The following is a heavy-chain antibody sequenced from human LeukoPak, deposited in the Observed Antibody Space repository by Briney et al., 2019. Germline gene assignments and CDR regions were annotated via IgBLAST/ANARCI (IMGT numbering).Heavy chain of an antibody. Sequence: SETLSLTCTVSGGSISSGSYYWSWIRQPAGKGLEWIGRIYASGSTNYNPSLKSRVTISVDTSKNQFSLKLSSVTAADTAVYFCARATMRYCSSTSCYEDYWGQGTLVTVSS. CDR1: GGSISSGSYY. J-gene: IGHJ4*02. CDR2: IYASGST. D-gene: IGHD2-2*01. V-gene: IGHV4-61*02. CDR3: ARATMRYCSSTSCYEDY.